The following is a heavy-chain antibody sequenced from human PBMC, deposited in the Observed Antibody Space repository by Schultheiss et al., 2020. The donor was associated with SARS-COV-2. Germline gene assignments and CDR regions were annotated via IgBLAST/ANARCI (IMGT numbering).Heavy chain of an antibody. CDR3: AKETTMIGVPLFDS. V-gene: IGHV3-23*01. CDR2: IMNNGRNT. J-gene: IGHJ4*02. D-gene: IGHD2-21*01. CDR1: GFIFSNYA. Sequence: GGSLRLSCAASGFIFSNYAMSWVRQAPGRRLEWVSGIMNNGRNTFYAGSVKGRFTISRDNSRNVLFLQMNSLRAEDTAVYFCAKETTMIGVPLFDSWGQGALVTVSS.